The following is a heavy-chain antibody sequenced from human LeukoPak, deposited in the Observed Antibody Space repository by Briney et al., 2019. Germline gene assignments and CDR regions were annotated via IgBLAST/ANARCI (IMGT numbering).Heavy chain of an antibody. CDR1: GFTFSSYA. Sequence: PGRSLRLSCAASGFTFSSYAMHWVRQAPGKGLEWVAVISYDGSNKYYADSVKGRFTISRDNSKNTLYLQMNSLRAEDTAVYYCARQASKKNYFDYWGQGTLVTVSS. CDR2: ISYDGSNK. V-gene: IGHV3-30-3*01. CDR3: ARQASKKNYFDY. J-gene: IGHJ4*02.